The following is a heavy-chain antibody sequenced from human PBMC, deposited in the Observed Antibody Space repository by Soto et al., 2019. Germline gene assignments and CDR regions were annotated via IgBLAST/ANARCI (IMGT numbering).Heavy chain of an antibody. Sequence: EVQLVESGGGLVQPGGSLRLSCAASGFTVSSNYMSWVRQAPGKGLEWVSGIYSGGSTYYADSVKGRFTISRDNSKNTLYLQMNSLRAEDTAVYYCARDRRLLWSGGTGDGMDVWGQGTTVTVSS. D-gene: IGHD3-10*01. V-gene: IGHV3-66*01. CDR3: ARDRRLLWSGGTGDGMDV. CDR1: GFTVSSNY. J-gene: IGHJ6*02. CDR2: IYSGGST.